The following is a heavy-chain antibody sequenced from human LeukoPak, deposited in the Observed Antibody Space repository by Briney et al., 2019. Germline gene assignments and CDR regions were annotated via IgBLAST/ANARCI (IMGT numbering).Heavy chain of an antibody. CDR2: IYSSGST. D-gene: IGHD2-2*02. CDR1: GGSISSSSYY. V-gene: IGHV4-39*01. J-gene: IGHJ4*02. CDR3: ARYVVVPAAIGY. Sequence: SETLSLTCTVSGGSISSSSYYWGWIRQPPGKGLEWIGSIYSSGSTYYNPSLKSRVTISVDTSKNQFSLKLSSVTAADTAVYYCARYVVVPAAIGYWGQGTLVTVSS.